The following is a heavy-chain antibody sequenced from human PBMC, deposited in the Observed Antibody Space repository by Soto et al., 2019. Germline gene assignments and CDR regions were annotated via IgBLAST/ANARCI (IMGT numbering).Heavy chain of an antibody. CDR2: ISGTSAYT. J-gene: IGHJ4*02. CDR1: GFTFTDYY. V-gene: IGHV3-11*06. CDR3: AMNYYDTLNYHFFDH. Sequence: VGSLRLSCAASGFTFTDYYMSWIRQAPGKGLEWLAYISGTSAYTNYADTVKGRFTISRDNARNALFLQMDSLRAEDTAVYYCAMNYYDTLNYHFFDHWGQGALVTVSS. D-gene: IGHD3-22*01.